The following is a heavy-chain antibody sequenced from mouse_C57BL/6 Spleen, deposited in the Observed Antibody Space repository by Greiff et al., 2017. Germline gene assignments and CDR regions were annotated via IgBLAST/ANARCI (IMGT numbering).Heavy chain of an antibody. D-gene: IGHD1-1*01. J-gene: IGHJ4*01. Sequence: EVMLVESGGGLVQSGRSLRLSCATSGFTFSDFYMEWVRQAPGKGLEWIAASRNKANDYTTEYSASVKGRFIVSRDTSQSILYLQMNALRAEDTAIYYCARDLYYYGSSYRAMDYWGQGTSVTVSS. CDR3: ARDLYYYGSSYRAMDY. CDR2: SRNKANDYTT. V-gene: IGHV7-1*01. CDR1: GFTFSDFY.